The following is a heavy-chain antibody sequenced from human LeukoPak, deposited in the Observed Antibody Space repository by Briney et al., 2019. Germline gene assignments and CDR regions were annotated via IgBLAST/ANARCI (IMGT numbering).Heavy chain of an antibody. CDR3: VGDILTGYRDNWFEP. V-gene: IGHV4-39*07. CDR1: GGSISSSSYY. Sequence: SETLSLTCTVSGGSISSSSYYWGWIRQPPGKGLEWIGSIYYSGRTFYNPSLKSRVTISVDTSKNQFSVKLSSVTAADTAMYYCVGDILTGYRDNWFEPWAREPWSPSPQ. CDR2: IYYSGRT. D-gene: IGHD3-9*01. J-gene: IGHJ5*02.